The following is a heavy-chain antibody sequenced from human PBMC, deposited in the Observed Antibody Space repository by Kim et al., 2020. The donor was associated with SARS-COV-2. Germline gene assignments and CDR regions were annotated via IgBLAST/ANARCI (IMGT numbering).Heavy chain of an antibody. D-gene: IGHD1-26*01. J-gene: IGHJ3*02. CDR2: FSYSGST. V-gene: IGHV4-59*01. Sequence: SETLSLTCTVSGVSINSYYWSWIRQPPGKGLEWIGSFSYSGSTRYNPSLRSRVTISVDSSKNQFSLRLTSVSAADTAMYYCARDLSIVGAINAFEMWGRGTMVTVSS. CDR3: ARDLSIVGAINAFEM. CDR1: GVSINSYY.